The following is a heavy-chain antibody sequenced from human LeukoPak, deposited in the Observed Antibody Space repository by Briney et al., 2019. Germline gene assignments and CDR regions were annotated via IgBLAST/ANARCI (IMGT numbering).Heavy chain of an antibody. V-gene: IGHV5-51*01. J-gene: IGHJ4*02. D-gene: IGHD1-26*01. Sequence: GESLKISCKGSGYSFTTYWIGWMRQMPGEGLEWMAIITPGNSVTHYSPSLQGQVTISADKSISTAYLQWSSLKASDSAMYYCATRIDGTYYWGQGTLVTVSS. CDR1: GYSFTTYW. CDR3: ATRIDGTYY. CDR2: ITPGNSVT.